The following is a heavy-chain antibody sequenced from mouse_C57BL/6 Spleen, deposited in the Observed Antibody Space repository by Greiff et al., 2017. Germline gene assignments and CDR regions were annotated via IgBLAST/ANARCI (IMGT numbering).Heavy chain of an antibody. D-gene: IGHD1-1*01. CDR2: IDPETGGT. CDR3: TRGTTVVSYFDV. V-gene: IGHV1-15*01. J-gene: IGHJ1*03. Sequence: VKLMESGAELVRPGASVTLSCKASGYTFTDYEMHWVKQTPVHGLEWIGAIDPETGGTAYNQKFKGKAILTADKSSSTAYMELRSLTSEDSAVYYCTRGTTVVSYFDVWGTGTTVTVSS. CDR1: GYTFTDYE.